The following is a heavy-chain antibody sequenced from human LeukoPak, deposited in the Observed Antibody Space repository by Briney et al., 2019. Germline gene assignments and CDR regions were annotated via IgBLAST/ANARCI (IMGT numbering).Heavy chain of an antibody. CDR3: ARGSSWYEGY. CDR2: MNPNSGNT. Sequence: ASVKVSCKASRYTFTSYDINWVRQATGQGLEWMGWMNPNSGNTGYAQKFQGRVTMTTNTSTSTAYMELSSLRSEDTAVYYCARGSSWYEGYWGQGTLVTVSS. CDR1: RYTFTSYD. V-gene: IGHV1-8*01. D-gene: IGHD6-13*01. J-gene: IGHJ4*02.